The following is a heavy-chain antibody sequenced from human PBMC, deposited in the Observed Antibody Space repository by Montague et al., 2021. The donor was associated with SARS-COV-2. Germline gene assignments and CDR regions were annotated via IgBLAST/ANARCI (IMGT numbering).Heavy chain of an antibody. CDR2: IYTSGTT. CDR3: ARGSWFGGLF. Sequence: SETLSLTCTVSGDSISGYYWNWIRQPAGKALEWIGRIYTSGTTDYNPSLKSRVTMSVDTSKNQISLKLNSVTAADTAIYFCARGSWFGGLFWGQGTLVAVSS. J-gene: IGHJ4*02. V-gene: IGHV4-4*07. D-gene: IGHD3-10*01. CDR1: GDSISGYY.